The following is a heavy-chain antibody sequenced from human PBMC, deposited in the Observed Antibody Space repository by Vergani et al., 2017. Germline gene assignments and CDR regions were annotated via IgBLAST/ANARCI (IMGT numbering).Heavy chain of an antibody. J-gene: IGHJ4*02. CDR1: GYTFTSYG. D-gene: IGHD6-13*01. CDR2: ISAYNGNT. CDR3: ATEARGIAAADYFDY. V-gene: IGHV1-18*01. Sequence: QVQLVQSGAEVKKPGASVKVSCKASGYTFTSYGISWVRQAPGQGLEWMGWISAYNGNTNYAQKFQGRVTMTEDTSTDTAYMELSSLRSEDTAVYYCATEARGIAAADYFDYWGQGTLVTVSS.